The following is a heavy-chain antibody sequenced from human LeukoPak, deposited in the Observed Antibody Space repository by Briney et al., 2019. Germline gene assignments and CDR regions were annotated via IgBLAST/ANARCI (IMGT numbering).Heavy chain of an antibody. Sequence: GGSLRLSCAASGFTFSTYAMTWVRQAPGKGLEWVSGISGSGATTYYADSVKGRFTISRDDAKTSVYLQLNSLRDEDTAIYYCARDNIWAFDIWGQGTMVTVSS. CDR1: GFTFSTYA. CDR3: ARDNIWAFDI. V-gene: IGHV3-23*01. CDR2: ISGSGATT. D-gene: IGHD2/OR15-2a*01. J-gene: IGHJ3*02.